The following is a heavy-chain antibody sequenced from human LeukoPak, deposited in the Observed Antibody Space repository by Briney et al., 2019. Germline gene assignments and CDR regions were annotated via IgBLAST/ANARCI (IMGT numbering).Heavy chain of an antibody. CDR1: GGSISSGGYY. J-gene: IGHJ5*02. CDR2: IYYSGST. Sequence: SEALSLTCTVSGGSISSGGYYWSWIRQHPGKGLEWIGYIYYSGSTYYNPSLKSRVTISVDTSKNQFFLKLSSVTAADTAVYYCAKMQFGELSYENWFDPWGQGTLDTVSS. CDR3: AKMQFGELSYENWFDP. V-gene: IGHV4-31*03. D-gene: IGHD3-10*01.